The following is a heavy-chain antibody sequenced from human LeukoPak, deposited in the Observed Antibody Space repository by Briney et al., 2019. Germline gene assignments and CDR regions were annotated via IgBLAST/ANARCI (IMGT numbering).Heavy chain of an antibody. CDR3: VRVYSSGRPQQKHLKGDRWFDP. CDR1: GGSISSGDYY. V-gene: IGHV4-30-4*08. D-gene: IGHD6-19*01. Sequence: SQTLSLTCTVSGGSISSGDYYWSWIRQPPGKGPEWIGEIHHSGSTNYNPSLESRVTISKDASKTQFSLRLTSVTAADTAVYYCVRVYSSGRPQQKHLKGDRWFDPWGQGTLVTVS. J-gene: IGHJ5*02. CDR2: IHHSGST.